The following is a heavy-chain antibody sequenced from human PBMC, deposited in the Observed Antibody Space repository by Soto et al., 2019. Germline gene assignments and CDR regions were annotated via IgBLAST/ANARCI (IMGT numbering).Heavy chain of an antibody. Sequence: SETLSLTCTVSGGSISSYYWSWIRQPPGKGLEWIGYIYYSGSTNYNPSLKSRVTISVDTSKNQFSLKLSSVTAADTAVYYCARGSRTIFGVVIDKKFDYWGQGTLVTVSS. D-gene: IGHD3-3*01. CDR1: GGSISSYY. CDR2: IYYSGST. V-gene: IGHV4-59*12. J-gene: IGHJ4*02. CDR3: ARGSRTIFGVVIDKKFDY.